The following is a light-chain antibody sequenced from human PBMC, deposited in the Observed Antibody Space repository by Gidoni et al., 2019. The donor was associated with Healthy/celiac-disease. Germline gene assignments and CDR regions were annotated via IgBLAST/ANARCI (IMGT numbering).Light chain of an antibody. Sequence: EIVMTQSPATLSVSPGERATLSCRASQSVSSNLAWYQPKPGQAPRLLIHGSSTKATGIPARFSGSGSGTEFTLTISSLQSEDFAVYYCQQYNNWPTWTFXXXTKVEIK. J-gene: IGKJ1*01. CDR3: QQYNNWPTWT. CDR1: QSVSSN. CDR2: GSS. V-gene: IGKV3-15*01.